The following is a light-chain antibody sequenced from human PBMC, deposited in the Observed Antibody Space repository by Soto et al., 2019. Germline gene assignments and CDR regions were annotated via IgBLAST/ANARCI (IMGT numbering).Light chain of an antibody. CDR2: DVS. CDR3: SSYTSSRTLYV. V-gene: IGLV2-14*01. J-gene: IGLJ1*01. CDR1: SSDVGGYNY. Sequence: QSVLTQPASVSGSPGQSITISCTGTSSDVGGYNYVSWYQQHPGRAPELMIYDVSNRPSGVSNRFSGSKSGNTASLTISGLQADDEADYYCSSYTSSRTLYVFGTGTKVTVL.